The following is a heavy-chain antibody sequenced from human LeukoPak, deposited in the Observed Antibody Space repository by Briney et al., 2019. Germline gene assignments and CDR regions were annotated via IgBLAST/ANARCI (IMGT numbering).Heavy chain of an antibody. CDR1: GGSISNYY. CDR3: ARGTYGDLGVPIYYFDY. Sequence: SETLSLTCTVSGGSISNYYWSWIRQPAGMGLEWIGRIYSSGDTKYNPSLKSRVTMSVDTSKNQFSLKLSSVTAADTAVYYCARGTYGDLGVPIYYFDYWGQGTLVTVSS. D-gene: IGHD4-17*01. CDR2: IYSSGDT. J-gene: IGHJ4*02. V-gene: IGHV4-4*07.